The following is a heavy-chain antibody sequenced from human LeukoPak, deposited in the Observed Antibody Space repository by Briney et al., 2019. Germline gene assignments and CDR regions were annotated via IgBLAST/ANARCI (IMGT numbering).Heavy chain of an antibody. CDR2: MNPNSGNT. CDR3: ARASSTSYYYYYMDV. CDR1: GYTFTGYY. J-gene: IGHJ6*03. Sequence: ASVKVSCKASGYTFTGYYMHWVRQAPGQGLEWMGWMNPNSGNTGYAQKFQGRVTITRNTSISTAYMELSSLRSEDTAVYYCARASSTSYYYYYMDVWGKGTTVTVSS. V-gene: IGHV1-8*03. D-gene: IGHD2-2*01.